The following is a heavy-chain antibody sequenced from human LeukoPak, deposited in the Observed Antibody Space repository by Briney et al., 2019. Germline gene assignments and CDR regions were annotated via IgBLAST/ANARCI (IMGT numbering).Heavy chain of an antibody. CDR1: GGSISSYY. CDR3: ARDQYYYDSSGTGFDP. CDR2: ICTSGST. V-gene: IGHV4-4*07. Sequence: SETLSLTCTVSGGSISSYYWSWIRQPAGKGLEWIGRICTSGSTNYNPSLKSRVTMSVDTSKNQFSLKVSSVTAADTAVYYCARDQYYYDSSGTGFDPWGQGTLVTVSS. J-gene: IGHJ5*02. D-gene: IGHD3-22*01.